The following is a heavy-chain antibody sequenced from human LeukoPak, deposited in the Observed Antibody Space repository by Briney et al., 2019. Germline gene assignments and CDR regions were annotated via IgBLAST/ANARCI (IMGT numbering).Heavy chain of an antibody. D-gene: IGHD4-17*01. J-gene: IGHJ4*02. Sequence: PSETLSLTCAVYGGSFSGYYWSWIRQPPGKGLEWIGEINHSGSTNYNPSHKSRVTISVDTSKNQFSLKLSSVTAADTAVYYCARGSGDYGLYYFDYWGQGTLVTVSS. CDR2: INHSGST. CDR3: ARGSGDYGLYYFDY. CDR1: GGSFSGYY. V-gene: IGHV4-34*01.